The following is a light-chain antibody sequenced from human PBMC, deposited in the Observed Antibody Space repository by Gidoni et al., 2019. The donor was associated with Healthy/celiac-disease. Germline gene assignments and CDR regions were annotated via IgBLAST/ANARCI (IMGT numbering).Light chain of an antibody. Sequence: QSALTQPASVSGSPGQSITISCTGTSSDVGGYNYVSWYQQHPGKAPQRMIYEVSNRPSGVSNRFSGSKSGNTASLTISGLQAEDEADYYSSSYTSSSTGRVFGGGTKLTVL. CDR3: SSYTSSSTGRV. CDR2: EVS. V-gene: IGLV2-14*01. J-gene: IGLJ2*01. CDR1: SSDVGGYNY.